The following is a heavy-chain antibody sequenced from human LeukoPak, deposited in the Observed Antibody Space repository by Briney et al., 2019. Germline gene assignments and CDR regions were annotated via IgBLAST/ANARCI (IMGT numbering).Heavy chain of an antibody. V-gene: IGHV1-69*06. Sequence: GASVKVSCKASGGTFSSYAISWVRQAPGQGLEWMGGIIPIFGTANYAQKFQGRVTITADKSTSTAYMELSSLRSEDTAVYYCARAGLDCSGGSCYPRQREYYMDVWGKGTTVTVSS. J-gene: IGHJ6*03. CDR2: IIPIFGTA. D-gene: IGHD2-15*01. CDR1: GGTFSSYA. CDR3: ARAGLDCSGGSCYPRQREYYMDV.